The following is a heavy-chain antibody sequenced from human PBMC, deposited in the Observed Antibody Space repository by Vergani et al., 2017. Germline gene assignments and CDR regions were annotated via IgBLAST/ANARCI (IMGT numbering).Heavy chain of an antibody. CDR2: IRSSSSTI. CDR3: AADLSYYGSGSSPPYYYYGMDV. CDR1: GFTFSSYS. J-gene: IGHJ6*02. D-gene: IGHD3-10*01. Sequence: EVQLVESGGGLVQPGGSLRLSCAASGFTFSSYSMNWVRRAPGKGLEWVSYIRSSSSTIYYADSVKGRFTISRDNAKNSLYLQMNSLRAEDTAVYYCAADLSYYGSGSSPPYYYYGMDVWGQGTTVTVSS. V-gene: IGHV3-48*04.